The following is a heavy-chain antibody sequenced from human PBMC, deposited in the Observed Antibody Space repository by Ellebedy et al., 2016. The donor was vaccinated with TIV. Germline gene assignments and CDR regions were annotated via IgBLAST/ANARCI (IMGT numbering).Heavy chain of an antibody. CDR1: GYTFTNYG. CDR2: ISAYNGKT. J-gene: IGHJ4*02. CDR3: ARDNVAPEGNFDY. V-gene: IGHV1-18*01. Sequence: ASVKVSCXASGYTFTNYGISWVRQAPGLGLEWMGWISAYNGKTNYAQKLQGRVTVTTDTSTNTAYMELRSLRSDDTAVYYCARDNVAPEGNFDYWGQGTLITVSS. D-gene: IGHD5-12*01.